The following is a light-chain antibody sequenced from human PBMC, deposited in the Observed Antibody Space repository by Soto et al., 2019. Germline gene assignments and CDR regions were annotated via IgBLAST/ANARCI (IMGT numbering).Light chain of an antibody. V-gene: IGLV2-11*01. CDR1: SSDVGAYKY. CDR2: GVS. J-gene: IGLJ3*02. CDR3: CSYVGRYSWV. Sequence: QSALTQPRSVSGSPGQSVTISCTGTSSDVGAYKYVSWYQQHPGIAPKLMIYGVSERPSGVPDRFSGSKSGNTASLTISGLQVEDEAEYYCCSYVGRYSWVFGGGTKLTVL.